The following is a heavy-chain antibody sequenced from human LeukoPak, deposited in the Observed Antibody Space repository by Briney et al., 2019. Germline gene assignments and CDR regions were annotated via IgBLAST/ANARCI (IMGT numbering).Heavy chain of an antibody. CDR2: IYSSGSA. J-gene: IGHJ4*01. D-gene: IGHD3-22*01. V-gene: IGHV4-59*08. Sequence: SETLSLTCTVSGASINNNFWTWIRQPPGKGLEWIGYIYSSGSANYNPSLKSRVIISGDTSKDQISLNLTSVTAADTAVYFCARHRDYYDTWGHGTLVTVSS. CDR1: GASINNNF. CDR3: ARHRDYYDT.